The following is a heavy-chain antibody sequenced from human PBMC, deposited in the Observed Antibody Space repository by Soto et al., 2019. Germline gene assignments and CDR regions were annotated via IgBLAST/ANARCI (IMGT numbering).Heavy chain of an antibody. CDR2: INPNNGNR. Sequence: QVQLEQSGAELRKPGASVKVSCKASGYSFSSYGMNWVRQAPGQGLEWMGWINPNNGNRNYAQKFEDRVTMTTATSSKAVFFELRSMKSAYTAIYYCARDGLSGYDSSGFYSWGQGTLVTVSS. CDR1: GYSFSSYG. V-gene: IGHV1-18*01. J-gene: IGHJ4*02. D-gene: IGHD3-22*01. CDR3: ARDGLSGYDSSGFYS.